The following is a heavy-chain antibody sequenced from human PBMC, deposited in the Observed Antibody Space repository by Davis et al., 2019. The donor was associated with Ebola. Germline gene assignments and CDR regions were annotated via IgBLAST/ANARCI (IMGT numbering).Heavy chain of an antibody. D-gene: IGHD1-26*01. CDR2: ISAYNGNT. CDR1: GYTFKNYA. J-gene: IGHJ3*02. Sequence: ASVKVSCKTSGYTFKNYAISWVRQAPGQGLEWMGWISAYNGNTAYAQILQGRVTMTTDTSTGTAYMELRSLRSDDTAVYFCARTSIVGTTTTASDIWGQGTLVTVSS. CDR3: ARTSIVGTTTTASDI. V-gene: IGHV1-18*01.